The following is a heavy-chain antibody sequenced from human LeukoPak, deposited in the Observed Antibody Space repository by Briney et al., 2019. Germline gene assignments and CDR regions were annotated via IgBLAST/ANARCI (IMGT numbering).Heavy chain of an antibody. CDR1: GYSISSGYY. D-gene: IGHD3-10*01. J-gene: IGHJ6*03. CDR2: IYHSGST. CDR3: ARVTYYYGSGSPICYMDV. V-gene: IGHV4-38-2*01. Sequence: SETLSLTCAVSGYSISSGYYWGWIRQPPGKGLEWIGSIYHSGSTYYNPSLKSRVTISVDTSKNQFSLKLSSVTAADTAVYYCARVTYYYGSGSPICYMDVWGKGTTVTVSS.